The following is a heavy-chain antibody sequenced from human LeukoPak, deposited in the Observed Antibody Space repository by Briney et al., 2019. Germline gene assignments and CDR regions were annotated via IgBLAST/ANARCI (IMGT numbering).Heavy chain of an antibody. CDR2: IRESGAGT. CDR3: AKSSGSGSYYKGAFDI. Sequence: QSGGSLRLSCAASGFTFSSYAMSWVRQAPGEGLEGVSTIRESGAGTYYADSVRGRFTISRDNSKNTLYLQMNSLRAADTAVYYCAKSSGSGSYYKGAFDIWGQGTMVTVSS. V-gene: IGHV3-23*01. CDR1: GFTFSSYA. J-gene: IGHJ3*02. D-gene: IGHD3-10*01.